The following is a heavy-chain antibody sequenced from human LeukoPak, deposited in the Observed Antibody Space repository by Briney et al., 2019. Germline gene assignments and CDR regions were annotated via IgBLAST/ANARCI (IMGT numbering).Heavy chain of an antibody. CDR1: GYTFTSNY. J-gene: IGHJ4*02. Sequence: VASVKVSCKASGYTFTSNYIHWVRQAPGQGLEWMGMIYPRDGSTSYAQKFQGRVTVTRDTSTSTVHMELSGLRSKDTAVYYCARDQEGFDYWGQGTLVTVSS. CDR3: ARDQEGFDY. CDR2: IYPRDGST. V-gene: IGHV1-46*01.